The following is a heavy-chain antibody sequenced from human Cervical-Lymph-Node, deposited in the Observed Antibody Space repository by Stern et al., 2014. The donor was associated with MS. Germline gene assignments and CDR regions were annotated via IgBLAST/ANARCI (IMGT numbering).Heavy chain of an antibody. CDR1: GYRFTNNW. CDR3: ARRGHGYMGIDH. Sequence: EVQLEESGAEVKKPGESLRISCEVSGYRFTNNWIGWVRQMPGKGLEWMGINYPGDSETRYSPSFQGQVTILVDKSNTTTYLHWSSLKASDTAIYYCARRGHGYMGIDHWGQGTLVTVSS. V-gene: IGHV5-51*03. J-gene: IGHJ4*02. D-gene: IGHD5-24*01. CDR2: NYPGDSET.